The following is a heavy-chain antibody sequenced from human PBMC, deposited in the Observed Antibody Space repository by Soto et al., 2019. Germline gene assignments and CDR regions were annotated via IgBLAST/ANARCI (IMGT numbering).Heavy chain of an antibody. D-gene: IGHD6-13*01. CDR2: INPNSGGT. CDR1: GYTFTGYY. CDR3: ARGQQLASEYFQH. J-gene: IGHJ1*01. V-gene: IGHV1-2*02. Sequence: ASVKVSCKASGYTFTGYYMHWVRQAPGQGLEWMGWINPNSGGTNYAQKFQGRVTMTRDTSISTAYMELSRLRSDDTAVYYCARGQQLASEYFQHCGQGTLVTVSS.